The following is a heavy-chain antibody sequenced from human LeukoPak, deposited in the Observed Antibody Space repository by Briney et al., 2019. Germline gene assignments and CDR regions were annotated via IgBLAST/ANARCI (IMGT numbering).Heavy chain of an antibody. J-gene: IGHJ4*02. D-gene: IGHD6-19*01. CDR2: TFVNVDNN. CDR3: ARDRLEALAGTRGFDY. Sequence: GGSLRLSCAAPLVTLCNASMHWVRQALGKGLERGALTFVNVDNNYYADSVKGRFTISRDNSKNTLYLQMNSLRPDDTAVYSCARDRLEALAGTRGFDYWGQGILVTVSS. CDR1: LVTLCNAS. V-gene: IGHV3-30*02.